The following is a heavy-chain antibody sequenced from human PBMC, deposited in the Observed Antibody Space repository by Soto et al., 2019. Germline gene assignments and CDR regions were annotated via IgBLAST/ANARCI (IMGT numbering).Heavy chain of an antibody. Sequence: EVQLLESGGGLVQPGGSLRLSCAASGFTFSSYAMRWVRQAPGKGLEWVSAISGSGGSTYYADSVKGRFTISRDNSKNTLYLHVNGLRAEDTAVYYCARRGSGSYYDYWGQGTLVTVSS. CDR3: ARRGSGSYYDY. J-gene: IGHJ4*02. CDR2: ISGSGGST. CDR1: GFTFSSYA. D-gene: IGHD1-26*01. V-gene: IGHV3-23*01.